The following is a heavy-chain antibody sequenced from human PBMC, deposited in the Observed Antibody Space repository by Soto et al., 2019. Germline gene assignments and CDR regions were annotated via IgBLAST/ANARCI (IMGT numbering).Heavy chain of an antibody. CDR1: GDTITSYG. V-gene: IGHV1-18*01. D-gene: IGHD2-2*01. CDR2: ISAYNGNT. J-gene: IGHJ5*02. Sequence: GASVKVSCKASGDTITSYGISWVRQAPGQGLEWMGWISAYNGNTNYAQEFQGRVTMTRDKSTSTAYMELSSLRSEDTAVYYCAKEKISTSCCNWFDPWGQGTLLTVSS. CDR3: AKEKISTSCCNWFDP.